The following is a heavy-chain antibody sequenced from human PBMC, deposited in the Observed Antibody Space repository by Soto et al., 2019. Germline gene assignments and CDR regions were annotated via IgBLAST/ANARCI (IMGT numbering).Heavy chain of an antibody. D-gene: IGHD4-4*01. CDR1: GGYISSSSYY. Sequence: PSETLSLTCTVSGGYISSSSYYWGWIRQPPGKGLEWIGSIYYSGSTYYNPSLKSRVTISVDTSKNQFSLKLSSVTAADTAVYYCARILYSNYEFYWGQGTLVTVSS. CDR3: ARILYSNYEFY. CDR2: IYYSGST. J-gene: IGHJ4*02. V-gene: IGHV4-39*01.